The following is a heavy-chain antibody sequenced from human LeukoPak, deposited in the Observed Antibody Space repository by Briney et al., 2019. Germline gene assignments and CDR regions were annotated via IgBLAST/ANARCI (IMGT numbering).Heavy chain of an antibody. CDR3: AKDRVVRGLMGAFDQ. V-gene: IGHV3-23*01. J-gene: IGHJ4*02. CDR2: IRGGCEMT. CDR1: GFTYSSYA. Sequence: GGSLRFSCTASGFTYSSYAMIWVRQTPGKGLEWVSSIRGGCEMTYYADCVKGRFTISRDNSRKTLYLQMNSLRAEDTAIYYCAKDRVVRGLMGAFDQWGQGTLVTVSS. D-gene: IGHD3-10*01.